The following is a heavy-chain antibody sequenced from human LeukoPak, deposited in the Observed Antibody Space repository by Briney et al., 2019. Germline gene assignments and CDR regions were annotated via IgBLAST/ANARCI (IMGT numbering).Heavy chain of an antibody. CDR1: GYTFTSYD. CDR2: MNPNSGNT. D-gene: IGHD3-22*01. V-gene: IGHV1-8*01. J-gene: IGHJ5*02. CDR3: ARAGYYYDSKRKFDP. Sequence: GASVKVSCKASGYTFTSYDINWVRQATGQGLEWMGWMNPNSGNTGYAQKFQGRVTMTRDTFISTAYMELSRLRSDDTAVYYCARAGYYYDSKRKFDPWGQGTLVTVSS.